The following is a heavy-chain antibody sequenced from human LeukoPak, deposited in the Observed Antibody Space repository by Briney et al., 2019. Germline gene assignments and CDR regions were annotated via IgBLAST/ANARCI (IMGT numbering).Heavy chain of an antibody. CDR2: IHYSGST. CDR3: ARGFRGPNFDY. Sequence: SETMSLTCTVYGYSISSGFYWGWIRQPPGEGLQYIGSIHYSGSTFYNPSLKSRVTISVDTSKNQFSLRLSSVTAADTAVYYCARGFRGPNFDYWGQGTLVTVSS. J-gene: IGHJ4*02. V-gene: IGHV4-38-2*02. D-gene: IGHD3-10*01. CDR1: GYSISSGFY.